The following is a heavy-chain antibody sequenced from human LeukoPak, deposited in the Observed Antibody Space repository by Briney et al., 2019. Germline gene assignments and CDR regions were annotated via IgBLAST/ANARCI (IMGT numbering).Heavy chain of an antibody. CDR1: GFTFGDYS. CDR3: TTEDYYDSRGY. CDR2: IKSKTDGGTT. J-gene: IGHJ4*02. Sequence: PGRSLRLSCTASGFTFGDYSMTWFRQAPGKGLEWVGRIKSKTDGGTTDYAAPVKGRFTISRDDSKNTLYLQMNSLKTEDTAVYYCTTEDYYDSRGYWGQGTLVTVSS. D-gene: IGHD3-22*01. V-gene: IGHV3-15*01.